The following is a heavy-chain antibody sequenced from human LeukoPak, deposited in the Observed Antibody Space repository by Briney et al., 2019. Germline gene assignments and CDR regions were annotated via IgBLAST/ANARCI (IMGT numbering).Heavy chain of an antibody. D-gene: IGHD5-12*01. J-gene: IGHJ4*02. CDR3: ARLPYGGYGDY. V-gene: IGHV4-39*01. Sequence: PSETLSLTCTVSGDSISSSRSYWGWIRQPPGKGLEWIGSIYYSGSTYYNPSLKSRVTISVDTSKNQFSLKLSSVTAADTAVYYCARLPYGGYGDYWGQGTLVTVSS. CDR2: IYYSGST. CDR1: GDSISSSRSY.